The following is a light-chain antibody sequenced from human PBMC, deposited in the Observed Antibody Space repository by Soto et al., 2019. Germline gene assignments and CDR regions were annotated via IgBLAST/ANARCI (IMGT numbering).Light chain of an antibody. CDR3: QQRSNWLIT. J-gene: IGKJ5*01. CDR1: QSVGTK. CDR2: GAS. V-gene: IGKV3-15*01. Sequence: IVMTQSPSTLSVSPGEIATLSCRASQSVGTKLAWYQQTRGQAPRLLIYGASNRATGVPARFSGSVSGTEFTLTISSLEPEDFAVYYCQQRSNWLITFGQGTRLEIK.